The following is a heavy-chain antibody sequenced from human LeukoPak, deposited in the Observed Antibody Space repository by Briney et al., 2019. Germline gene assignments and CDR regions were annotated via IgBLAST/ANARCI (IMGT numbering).Heavy chain of an antibody. Sequence: GGSLRLSCAASGFTFSSYAMHWVRQAPGKGVEWVAVISYDGSNKYYADSVKGRFTSSRDNSKNTLYLQMNSLRAEDTAVYSCAKDYSLVVVIPDAFDIWGQGTMVTVSS. J-gene: IGHJ3*02. CDR3: AKDYSLVVVIPDAFDI. CDR2: ISYDGSNK. CDR1: GFTFSSYA. D-gene: IGHD3-22*01. V-gene: IGHV3-30*04.